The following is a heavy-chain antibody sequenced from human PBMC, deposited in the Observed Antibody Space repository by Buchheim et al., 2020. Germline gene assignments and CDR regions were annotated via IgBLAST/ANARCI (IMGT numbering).Heavy chain of an antibody. V-gene: IGHV1-69*01. CDR2: IIPLLDTT. CDR3: ARGLAPAAIAGRYNWVGP. D-gene: IGHD2-2*01. Sequence: QVQLVQSGAEVKQPGSAVKISCKSSGGTLRTYAISWVRQAPGQGLEWMGGIIPLLDTTNYALKFKGRVTITADESATTAYMELSGLTSEDTAVDYCARGLAPAAIAGRYNWVGPWGQGTL. J-gene: IGHJ5*02. CDR1: GGTLRTYA.